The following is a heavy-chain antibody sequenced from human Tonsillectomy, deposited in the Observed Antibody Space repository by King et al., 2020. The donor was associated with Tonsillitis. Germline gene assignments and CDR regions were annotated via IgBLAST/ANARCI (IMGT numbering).Heavy chain of an antibody. J-gene: IGHJ4*02. Sequence: QLVQSGAEVKKPGASVKVSCKASGYTFTSYGISWVRQAPGQGLEWMGWMSDYNGKTNYAQKLQGRVTMTTDTSTGTAYMELRSLRSDDTAVYYCARAREDYYDSSGYDYWGQGTLVTVSS. D-gene: IGHD3-22*01. CDR1: GYTFTSYG. CDR2: MSDYNGKT. CDR3: ARAREDYYDSSGYDY. V-gene: IGHV1-18*04.